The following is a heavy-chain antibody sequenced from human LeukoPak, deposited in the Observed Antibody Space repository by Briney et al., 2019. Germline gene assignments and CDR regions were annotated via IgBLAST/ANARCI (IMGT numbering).Heavy chain of an antibody. CDR3: ARNSRVVSTSGLNY. CDR1: GYTFTSYD. D-gene: IGHD4-23*01. J-gene: IGHJ4*02. Sequence: SVKVSCKASGYTFTSYDINWVRQAPGQGLEWMGEITPIFGTPDYAQKFQGRVTITADESTTTAYMELSSLTSEDTAIYYCARNSRVVSTSGLNYWGQGALVTVSS. CDR2: ITPIFGTP. V-gene: IGHV1-69*13.